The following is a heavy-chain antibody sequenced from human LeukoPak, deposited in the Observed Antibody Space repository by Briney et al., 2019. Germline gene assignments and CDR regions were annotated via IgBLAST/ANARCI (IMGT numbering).Heavy chain of an antibody. V-gene: IGHV1-2*02. D-gene: IGHD3-22*01. CDR3: ARYDSTVNWFDP. J-gene: IGHJ5*02. Sequence: ASVKVSCKATGYTFTGYYIHWVRQAPGQGLEWMGWINPNSGGTNYAQRFQGRVTVTRDTSISTAYMELSRLRSDDTAFYYCARYDSTVNWFDPWGQGTLVTVSS. CDR1: GYTFTGYY. CDR2: INPNSGGT.